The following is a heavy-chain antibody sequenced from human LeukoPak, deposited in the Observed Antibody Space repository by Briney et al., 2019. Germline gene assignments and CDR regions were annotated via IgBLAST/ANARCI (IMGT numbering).Heavy chain of an antibody. D-gene: IGHD6-13*01. Sequence: ASVKVSFKASGYTFTSYYMHWVRQAPGQGKEWMGWITPNSGGTNYAQKFQGRVTMTRDTSISTAYMELSRLRSDDTAVYYCARDLFSDGYSSSWDYWGQGTLVTVSS. CDR3: ARDLFSDGYSSSWDY. J-gene: IGHJ4*02. CDR1: GYTFTSYY. CDR2: ITPNSGGT. V-gene: IGHV1-2*02.